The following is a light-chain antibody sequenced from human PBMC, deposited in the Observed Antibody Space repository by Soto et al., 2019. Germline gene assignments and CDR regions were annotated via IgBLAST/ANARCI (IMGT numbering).Light chain of an antibody. CDR1: SSNVGSYKL. Sequence: QSVLTQPASVSGSPGQSITISCTGTSSNVGSYKLVSWYQQHPGKAPKLMIFEVNKRPSGVSNRFSGSKSDNTASLTISGLKVEDEADYYCCSSGGSPTYVFGTGTKLTVL. CDR3: CSSGGSPTYV. CDR2: EVN. J-gene: IGLJ1*01. V-gene: IGLV2-23*02.